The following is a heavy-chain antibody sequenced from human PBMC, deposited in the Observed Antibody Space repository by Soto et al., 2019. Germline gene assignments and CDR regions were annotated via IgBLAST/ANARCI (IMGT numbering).Heavy chain of an antibody. CDR3: AKGTMIVVVESPTQDHPFDS. CDR2: ISGSGGST. V-gene: IGHV3-23*01. CDR1: GFTFSSYA. Sequence: GGSLRLSCAASGFTFSSYAMSWVRQAPGKGLEWVSAISGSGGSTYYADSVKGRFTISRDNSKNTLYLQMNSLRAEDTAVYYCAKGTMIVVVESPTQDHPFDSCGQGTPVSVSA. D-gene: IGHD3-22*01. J-gene: IGHJ4*02.